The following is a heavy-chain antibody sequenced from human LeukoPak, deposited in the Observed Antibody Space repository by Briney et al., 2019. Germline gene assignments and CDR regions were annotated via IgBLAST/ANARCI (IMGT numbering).Heavy chain of an antibody. CDR3: AREVAVAGGGFWFDP. J-gene: IGHJ5*02. CDR1: GGSISSYY. CDR2: VYTSGTT. V-gene: IGHV4-4*07. Sequence: PSETLSLTCTVSGGSISSYYWSWIRQPAGKGLEWIGRVYTSGTTNYNPSLESRVTMSVDTSKKQFSLKLRSVTAADTAVYYCAREVAVAGGGFWFDPWGQETLVTVSS. D-gene: IGHD6-19*01.